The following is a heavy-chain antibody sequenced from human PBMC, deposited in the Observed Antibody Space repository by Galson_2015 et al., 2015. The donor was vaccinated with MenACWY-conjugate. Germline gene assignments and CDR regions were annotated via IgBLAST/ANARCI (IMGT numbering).Heavy chain of an antibody. CDR1: GHSFTNYW. CDR3: ARIPGDY. CDR2: IYTGDSDT. Sequence: QSGAEVTKPGESLTISCTGSGHSFTNYWIDWVRQLPGKGLEWMGIIYTGDSDTRYSPSFQGKVIISADKSISTAYLQWIRLKASDSAMYYFARIPGDYWGQGTRVTVSS. J-gene: IGHJ4*02. V-gene: IGHV5-51*01.